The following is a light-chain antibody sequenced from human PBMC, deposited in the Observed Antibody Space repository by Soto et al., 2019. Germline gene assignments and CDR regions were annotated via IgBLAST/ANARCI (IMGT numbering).Light chain of an antibody. J-gene: IGLJ1*01. CDR2: EVS. CDR3: CSHAGDNTYV. Sequence: QSALTPPPSASGSLGQSVTISCTGTSDDVGGYNYVSWYQQHPAKAPKIMIYEVSKRPSGVPDRFSGSKSGNTASLTVSGLQAEDEAAYYSCSHAGDNTYVFGTGTKLTVL. V-gene: IGLV2-8*01. CDR1: SDDVGGYNY.